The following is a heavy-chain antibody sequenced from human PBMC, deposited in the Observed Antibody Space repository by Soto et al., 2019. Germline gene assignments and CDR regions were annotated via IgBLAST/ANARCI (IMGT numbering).Heavy chain of an antibody. V-gene: IGHV3-74*01. CDR1: GFTFSSYW. CDR2: ITSDGSNT. Sequence: GGSLRLSCAASGFTFSSYWMLWVRQAPGKGLVWVSRITSDGSNTDYADSVKGRFTISRDNAKNTLYLQMDSLRAEDTAVYYCASHTSLPAFDIWGQGTMVTVSS. J-gene: IGHJ3*02. CDR3: ASHTSLPAFDI. D-gene: IGHD2-2*01.